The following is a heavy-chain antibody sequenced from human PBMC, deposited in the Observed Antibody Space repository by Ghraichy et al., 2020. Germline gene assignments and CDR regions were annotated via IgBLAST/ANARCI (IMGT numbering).Heavy chain of an antibody. D-gene: IGHD5-18*01. CDR1: GFTFSSYA. CDR2: ISGSGGST. J-gene: IGHJ4*02. CDR3: AKDLPPRERGIQTDY. V-gene: IGHV3-23*01. Sequence: GGSLRLSCAASGFTFSSYAMSWVRQAPGKGLEWVSAISGSGGSTYYADYVKGRFTISRDTSKNALYLQMNSLRAEDTAVYYCAKDLPPRERGIQTDYWGQRTLVTVSS.